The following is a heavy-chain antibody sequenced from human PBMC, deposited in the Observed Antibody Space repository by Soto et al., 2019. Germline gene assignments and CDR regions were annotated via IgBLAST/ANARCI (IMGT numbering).Heavy chain of an antibody. J-gene: IGHJ2*01. Sequence: AGVKVSCKASGYTFTSYAMHWVRQAPGQRLEWMGWINAGNGNTKYSQKFQGRVTITRDTSASTAYMELSSLRSEDTAVYYCARSKWELPHSYFDLWGRGTLVTVSS. CDR2: INAGNGNT. CDR1: GYTFTSYA. CDR3: ARSKWELPHSYFDL. V-gene: IGHV1-3*01. D-gene: IGHD1-26*01.